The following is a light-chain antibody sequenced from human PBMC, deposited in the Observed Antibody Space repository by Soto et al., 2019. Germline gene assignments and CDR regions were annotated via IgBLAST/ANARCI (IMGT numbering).Light chain of an antibody. Sequence: QSVLTQPASVSGSPGQSITISCTGTSSDVGAYNYVSWYQHHPGKAPKLMIYDVSYRPSGVSDRFSGSKSGNTASLTISGLQAEDEADYYCSSCSTTTFEILFGGGTKVTVL. CDR1: SSDVGAYNY. CDR2: DVS. J-gene: IGLJ2*01. V-gene: IGLV2-14*01. CDR3: SSCSTTTFEIL.